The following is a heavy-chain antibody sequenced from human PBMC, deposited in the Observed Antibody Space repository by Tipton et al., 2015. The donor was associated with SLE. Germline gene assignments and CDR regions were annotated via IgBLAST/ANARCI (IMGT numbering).Heavy chain of an antibody. CDR3: ARGHPDSGDYDELYFYYMDV. V-gene: IGHV4-59*08. CDR1: GGSIRSYY. J-gene: IGHJ6*03. Sequence: TLSLTCTVSGGSIRSYYWSWIRQPPGKGLEWIGYIYYSGVTNYNPSLKSRVNIVVDTSKNQVSLKLSSVTAADTAVYYCARGHPDSGDYDELYFYYMDVWGKGTTVTVSS. CDR2: IYYSGVT. D-gene: IGHD4-17*01.